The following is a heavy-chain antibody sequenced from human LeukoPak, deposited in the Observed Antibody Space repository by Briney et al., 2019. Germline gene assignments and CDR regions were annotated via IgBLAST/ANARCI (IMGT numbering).Heavy chain of an antibody. J-gene: IGHJ4*02. D-gene: IGHD2/OR15-2a*01. CDR1: GYTFTSYS. V-gene: IGHV7-4-1*02. CDR2: INTNTGNP. CDR3: AREILRLDY. Sequence: PSVKVSSKASGYTFTSYSMNGVRQAPEKGLEWMGWINTNTGNPTYAQGFTGRFVFSLDTSVSTAYLQISSLKAEDTAVYYCAREILRLDYWGQGTLVTVSS.